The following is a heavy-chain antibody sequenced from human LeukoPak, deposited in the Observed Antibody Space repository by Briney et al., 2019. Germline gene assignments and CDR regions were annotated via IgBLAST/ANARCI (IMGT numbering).Heavy chain of an antibody. CDR2: IDYSEIT. CDR3: TRSGYYRSWFDP. V-gene: IGHV4-34*01. Sequence: SETVSLTCAVYGGSFSGYYWSWIRQSPGEGLEWIGEIDYSEITNYSPSLKSRVTISLDTSKNQFSLNLTSVTAADTAVYYCTRSGYYRSWFDPWGRGTPVIVSS. CDR1: GGSFSGYY. J-gene: IGHJ5*02. D-gene: IGHD3-3*01.